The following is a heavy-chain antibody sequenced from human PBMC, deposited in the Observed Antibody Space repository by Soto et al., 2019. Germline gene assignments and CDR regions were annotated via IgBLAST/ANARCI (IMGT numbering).Heavy chain of an antibody. CDR3: ASCRGWFDS. CDR1: GFTFSSYW. V-gene: IGHV3-7*01. D-gene: IGHD2-15*01. Sequence: GGSLRLSCAAFGFTFSSYWMSWVRQAPGKGLEGVANIKQEGSEKYYADSVKGRFTISRDNATNSLYLQMNSLRAEDTAVYSCASCRGWFDSWGQGTLVTVSS. J-gene: IGHJ5*01. CDR2: IKQEGSEK.